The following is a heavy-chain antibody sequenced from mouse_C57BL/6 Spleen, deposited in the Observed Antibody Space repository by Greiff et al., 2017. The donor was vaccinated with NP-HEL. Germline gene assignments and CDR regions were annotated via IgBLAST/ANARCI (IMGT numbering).Heavy chain of an antibody. CDR1: GFTFSSYA. J-gene: IGHJ2*01. V-gene: IGHV5-4*01. Sequence: EVKVVESGGGLVKPGGSLKLSCAASGFTFSSYAMSWVRQTPEKRLEWVATISDGGSYTYYPDNVKGRFTISRDNAKNNLYLQMSHLKSEDTAMYYCARDRGYGSSHYFDYWGQGTTLTVSS. CDR2: ISDGGSYT. D-gene: IGHD1-1*01. CDR3: ARDRGYGSSHYFDY.